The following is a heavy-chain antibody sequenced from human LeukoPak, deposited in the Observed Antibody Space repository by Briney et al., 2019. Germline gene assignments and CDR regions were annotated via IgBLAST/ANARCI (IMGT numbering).Heavy chain of an antibody. CDR1: GGSISSYY. J-gene: IGHJ5*02. CDR3: ARGGYYGSGNDFRFDP. CDR2: IYYSGST. V-gene: IGHV4-59*01. D-gene: IGHD3-10*01. Sequence: PSETLSLTCTVSGGSISSYYWSWIRQPPGKGLEWIGYIYYSGSTNYKPSLKSRVTISVDTSKNQFSLKLSSVTAADTAVYYCARGGYYGSGNDFRFDPWGQGTQVTVSS.